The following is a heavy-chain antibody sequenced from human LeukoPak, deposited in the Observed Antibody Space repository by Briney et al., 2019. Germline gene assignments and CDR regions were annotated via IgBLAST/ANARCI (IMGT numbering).Heavy chain of an antibody. V-gene: IGHV1-69*06. CDR2: IIPIFGTA. CDR3: ARVSERYYDFEGEPSSFPAGYYYYYMDV. J-gene: IGHJ6*03. CDR1: GGTFSSYA. Sequence: GASVKVSCKASGGTFSSYAISWVRQAPGQGLEWMGGIIPIFGTANYAQKFQGRVTITADKSTSTAYMELSSLRSEDTAVYYCARVSERYYDFEGEPSSFPAGYYYYYMDVWGKGTTVTISS. D-gene: IGHD3-3*01.